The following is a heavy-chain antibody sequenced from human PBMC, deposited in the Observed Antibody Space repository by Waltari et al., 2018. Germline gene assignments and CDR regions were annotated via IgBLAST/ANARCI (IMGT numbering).Heavy chain of an antibody. CDR2: IYYSGST. Sequence: QVQLQESRPGLVKPSETLSPTCTVSGGSIISYYWSWIRQPPGQGLEWIGYIYYSGSTNYNPSLKSRVTISVDTSKNQFSLKLSSVTAADTAVYYCARGDSSGYYYRRHYYYYMDVWGKGTTVTISS. D-gene: IGHD3-22*01. CDR1: GGSIISYY. J-gene: IGHJ6*03. CDR3: ARGDSSGYYYRRHYYYYMDV. V-gene: IGHV4-59*01.